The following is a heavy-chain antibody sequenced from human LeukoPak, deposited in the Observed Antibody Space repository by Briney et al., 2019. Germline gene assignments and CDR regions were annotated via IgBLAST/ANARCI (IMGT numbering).Heavy chain of an antibody. V-gene: IGHV1-2*02. J-gene: IGHJ5*02. CDR2: INLNSGGT. Sequence: ASVKVSCKASGYTFTGYYMHWVRQAPGQGLEWMGWINLNSGGTNYAQKFQGRVTMTRDTSISTAYMELSRLSSDDTAVYYCARPKHPIYCSGASCYSSVWFDPWGQGTLVTVSS. CDR1: GYTFTGYY. D-gene: IGHD2-15*01. CDR3: ARPKHPIYCSGASCYSSVWFDP.